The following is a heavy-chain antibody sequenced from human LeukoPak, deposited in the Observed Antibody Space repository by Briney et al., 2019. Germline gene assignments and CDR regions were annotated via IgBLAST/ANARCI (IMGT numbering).Heavy chain of an antibody. Sequence: GGSLRLSCAASGFTFSSYGMHWVRQAPGKGLEWVAVISYDGSNKYYADSVKGRFTISRDNSKDTLYLQMNSLRAEDTAVYYCANAEVERMVRGVINLRRFDYWGQGTLVTVSS. CDR3: ANAEVERMVRGVINLRRFDY. J-gene: IGHJ4*02. D-gene: IGHD3-10*01. CDR2: ISYDGSNK. CDR1: GFTFSSYG. V-gene: IGHV3-30*18.